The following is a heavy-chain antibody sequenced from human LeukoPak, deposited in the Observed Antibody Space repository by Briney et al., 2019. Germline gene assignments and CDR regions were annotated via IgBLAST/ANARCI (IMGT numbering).Heavy chain of an antibody. V-gene: IGHV3-7*01. D-gene: IGHD4/OR15-4a*01. J-gene: IGHJ4*02. CDR1: GFTFSSYA. CDR3: ARGGLFRYGGTSGDY. CDR2: INQHGSES. Sequence: PGGSLRLSCAASGFTFSSYAMTWVRQAPGKGLEWVANINQHGSESYYVDSVKGRFIISRDNAKNSLYLHMSSLRGDDMAVYYCARGGLFRYGGTSGDYWGQGTLVTVSS.